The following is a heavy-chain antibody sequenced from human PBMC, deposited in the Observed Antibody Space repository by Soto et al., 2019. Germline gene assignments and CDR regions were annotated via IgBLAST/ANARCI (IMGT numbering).Heavy chain of an antibody. V-gene: IGHV3-73*01. CDR1: GFTFSGSA. CDR3: TRGYDYVWGSYRSGNYYYYGMDV. D-gene: IGHD3-16*02. Sequence: EVQLVESGGGLVQPGGSLKLSCAASGFTFSGSAMHWVRQASGKGLEWVGRIRSKANSYATAYAASVKGRFTISRDDSKNTAYLQMNSLKTEDTAVYYCTRGYDYVWGSYRSGNYYYYGMDVWGQGTTVTVSS. J-gene: IGHJ6*02. CDR2: IRSKANSYAT.